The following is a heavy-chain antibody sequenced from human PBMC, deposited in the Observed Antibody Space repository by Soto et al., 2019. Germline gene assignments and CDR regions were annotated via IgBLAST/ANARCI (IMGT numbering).Heavy chain of an antibody. D-gene: IGHD6-13*01. CDR1: GGSISSGDYY. CDR3: ASRHSSPYFDY. V-gene: IGHV4-30-4*01. J-gene: IGHJ4*02. Sequence: QVQLQESGPGLVKPSQTLSLTCTVSGGSISSGDYYWSWIRQPPGKGLEWIGSIYYSGSTYYNPSLNIRVTISVDTSKKQFSRKLNSVTAADTAVYYCASRHSSPYFDYWGQGTLVTVSS. CDR2: IYYSGST.